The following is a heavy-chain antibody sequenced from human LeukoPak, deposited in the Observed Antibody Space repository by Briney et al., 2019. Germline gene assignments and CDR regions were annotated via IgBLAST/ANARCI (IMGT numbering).Heavy chain of an antibody. CDR3: ARGQRDGYNIDY. CDR2: VKQDVGEK. V-gene: IGHV3-7*01. D-gene: IGHD5-24*01. CDR1: GFTFSRCW. J-gene: IGHJ4*02. Sequence: PGGSLRLSCAASGFTFSRCWMSWVRQTPEKGLEWVASVKQDVGEKYYVDSVKGRFTISRDNAKNSLYLQMNSLRVEDTAVYYCARGQRDGYNIDYWGQGTLVTVSS.